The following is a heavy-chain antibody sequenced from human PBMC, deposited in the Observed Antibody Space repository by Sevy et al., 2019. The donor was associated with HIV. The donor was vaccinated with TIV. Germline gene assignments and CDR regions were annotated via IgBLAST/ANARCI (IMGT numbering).Heavy chain of an antibody. Sequence: GGSLRLSCAGSGFTFSNYWMSWVRQAPGKGLEWVANIKRDGSEKYYVASVNGRFTISRDNAKASLYLQMNSLRVEDTAMYYCARDCSSASCLWGMDVWGQGTMVTVSS. CDR2: IKRDGSEK. CDR3: ARDCSSASCLWGMDV. D-gene: IGHD2-2*01. CDR1: GFTFSNYW. V-gene: IGHV3-7*03. J-gene: IGHJ6*02.